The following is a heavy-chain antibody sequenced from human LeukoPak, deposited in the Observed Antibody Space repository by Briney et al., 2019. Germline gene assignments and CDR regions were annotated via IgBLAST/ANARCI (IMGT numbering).Heavy chain of an antibody. D-gene: IGHD2-2*01. CDR1: GFTFSSYA. Sequence: GGSLRLSCAASGFTFSSYAMHWVRQAPGKGLEWVAVISYDGSNKYYADSVKGRFTISRDNSKNTLYLQMNSLRAEDTAVYYCARAGYIVVVPAASLFDPWGQGTLVTVSS. CDR3: ARAGYIVVVPAASLFDP. J-gene: IGHJ5*02. V-gene: IGHV3-30-3*01. CDR2: ISYDGSNK.